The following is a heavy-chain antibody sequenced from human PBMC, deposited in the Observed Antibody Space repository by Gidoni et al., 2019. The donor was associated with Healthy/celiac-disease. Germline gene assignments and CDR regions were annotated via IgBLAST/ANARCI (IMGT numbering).Heavy chain of an antibody. CDR3: ASLGYCSSTSCYHDAFDI. CDR2: INPNSGGT. D-gene: IGHD2-2*01. J-gene: IGHJ3*02. Sequence: QVQLVQSGAEVKTPGASVKVSCTASGYTLTRYYMHWVRQAPGQGLEWMGWINPNSGGTNYAQKFQGRVTMTRDTSISTAYMALSRLRSDDTAVYYCASLGYCSSTSCYHDAFDIWGQGTMVTVSS. CDR1: GYTLTRYY. V-gene: IGHV1-2*02.